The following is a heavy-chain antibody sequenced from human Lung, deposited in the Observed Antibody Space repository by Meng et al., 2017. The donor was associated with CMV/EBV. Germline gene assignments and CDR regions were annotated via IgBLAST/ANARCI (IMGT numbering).Heavy chain of an antibody. Sequence: QGRLQVWGPGLVKPSGTLSLTCAVSGGSISSSNWWSWVRQPPGKGLEWIGEIYHSGSTNYNPSLKSRVTISVDKSKNQFSLKLSSVTAAGTAVYYCASFPPPGKQWLVTDYWGQGTLVTVSS. J-gene: IGHJ4*02. CDR1: GGSISSSNW. D-gene: IGHD6-19*01. CDR2: IYHSGST. CDR3: ASFPPPGKQWLVTDY. V-gene: IGHV4-4*02.